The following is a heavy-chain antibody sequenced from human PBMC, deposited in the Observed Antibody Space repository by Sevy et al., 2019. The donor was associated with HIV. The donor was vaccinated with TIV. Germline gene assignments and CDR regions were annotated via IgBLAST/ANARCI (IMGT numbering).Heavy chain of an antibody. Sequence: GGALRLSCAASGFAFYEYSMSWIRQAPGKGLEWVATLSFGCGKIHYANSVKGRFTISRDNSKNSFYLQMDNLRVEDSALYYCAREGCSRPHDYWGQGTRVTVSS. J-gene: IGHJ4*02. CDR3: AREGCSRPHDY. D-gene: IGHD2-8*01. V-gene: IGHV3-23*01. CDR2: LSFGCGKI. CDR1: GFAFYEYS.